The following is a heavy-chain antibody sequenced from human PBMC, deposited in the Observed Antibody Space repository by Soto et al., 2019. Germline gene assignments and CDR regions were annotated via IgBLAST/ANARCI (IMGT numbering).Heavy chain of an antibody. CDR2: ISGSGGST. J-gene: IGHJ5*02. CDR1: GFTFSSYA. CDR3: ATLEGYYGSGSYRWFDP. V-gene: IGHV3-23*01. D-gene: IGHD3-10*01. Sequence: GGSLRLSCAASGFTFSSYAMSWVRQAPGKGLEWVSAISGSGGSTYYADSVKGRFTISRDNSKNTLYLQMNSLRAEDTAVYYCATLEGYYGSGSYRWFDPWGQGTLVTVSS.